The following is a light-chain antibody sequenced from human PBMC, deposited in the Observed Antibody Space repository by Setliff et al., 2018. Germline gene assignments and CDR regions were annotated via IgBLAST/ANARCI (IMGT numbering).Light chain of an antibody. V-gene: IGLV2-11*01. CDR1: SSDVGGYDY. J-gene: IGLJ1*01. CDR2: DVS. CDR3: SSYTSSSTYV. Sequence: LTQPRSVSGSPGQSVTISCTGTSSDVGGYDYVSWFQQHPGKAPKLMISDVSKRPSGVPDRFSGSKSGNTASLTISGLQAEDEADYYCSSYTSSSTYVFGTGTKVTVL.